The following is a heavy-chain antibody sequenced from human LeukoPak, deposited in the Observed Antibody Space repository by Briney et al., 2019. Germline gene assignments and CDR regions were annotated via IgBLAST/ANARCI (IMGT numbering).Heavy chain of an antibody. CDR2: ISYDGSNK. D-gene: IGHD3-10*01. V-gene: IGHV3-30*04. J-gene: IGHJ4*02. CDR3: AKEKITMVRGVIMGFNY. Sequence: PGGSLRLSCAASGFTFSSYAMHWVRQAPGKGLEWVAVISYDGSNKYYADSVKGRFTISRDNSKNTLYLQMNSLRAEDTAVYYCAKEKITMVRGVIMGFNYWGQGILVTVSS. CDR1: GFTFSSYA.